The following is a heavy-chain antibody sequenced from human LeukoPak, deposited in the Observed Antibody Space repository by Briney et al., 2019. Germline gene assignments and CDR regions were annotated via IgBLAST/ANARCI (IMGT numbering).Heavy chain of an antibody. CDR2: MAYDGSNK. CDR3: ASYGDYAY. CDR1: GFTFSSYA. V-gene: IGHV3-30*14. D-gene: IGHD4-17*01. Sequence: HPGRSLRLSCAASGFTFSSYAMHWVRQAPGKGLEWVAVMAYDGSNKYYADSLKGRFTISRDNSKNTLYLQMNSLRAEDTAVYYCASYGDYAYWGQGTLVTVSP. J-gene: IGHJ4*02.